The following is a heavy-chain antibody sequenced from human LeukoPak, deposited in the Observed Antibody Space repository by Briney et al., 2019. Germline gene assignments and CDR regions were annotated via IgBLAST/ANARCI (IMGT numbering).Heavy chain of an antibody. J-gene: IGHJ2*01. CDR1: GFTFSSYS. V-gene: IGHV3-74*01. CDR3: ARSHYYDSSDYHYWYFDL. D-gene: IGHD3-22*01. Sequence: GGSLRLSCAASGFTFSSYSMNWVRQAPGKGLVWVSRVNSDGSSTTYADSVKGRFTISRDNAKNTLYLQMNSLRAEDTAVYYCARSHYYDSSDYHYWYFDLWGRGTLVTVSS. CDR2: VNSDGSST.